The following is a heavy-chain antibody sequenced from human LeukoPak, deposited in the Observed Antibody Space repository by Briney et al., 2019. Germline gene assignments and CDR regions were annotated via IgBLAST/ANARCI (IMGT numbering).Heavy chain of an antibody. Sequence: GGTLRLSCAASGFTFSDYYQSWIRQAQGKGMESVSYISSSGSTIYYADSGKGRFTISRHNAKNSLYLQMNSLRAEDTAVYYCASNYWYYYGSGSDDAFDIWGQGTMVTVSS. D-gene: IGHD3-10*01. V-gene: IGHV3-11*01. CDR1: GFTFSDYY. CDR3: ASNYWYYYGSGSDDAFDI. J-gene: IGHJ3*02. CDR2: ISSSGSTI.